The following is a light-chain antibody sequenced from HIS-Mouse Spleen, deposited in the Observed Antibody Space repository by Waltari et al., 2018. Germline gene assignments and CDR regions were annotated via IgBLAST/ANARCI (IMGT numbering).Light chain of an antibody. Sequence: SYVLTQPPSGSVAPGKTARITRVGKHIGSKSWNRYQQQAGQAPGPVVFDDSDRPSGIPERFSGSNSGNTATLTISRVEAGDEADYYCQVWDSSSDHVVFGGGTKLTVL. CDR2: DDS. CDR3: QVWDSSSDHVV. V-gene: IGLV3-21*03. J-gene: IGLJ2*01. CDR1: HIGSKS.